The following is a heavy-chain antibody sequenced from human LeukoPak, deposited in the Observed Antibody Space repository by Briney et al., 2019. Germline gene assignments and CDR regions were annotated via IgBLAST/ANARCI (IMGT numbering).Heavy chain of an antibody. CDR2: ISYDGSKK. J-gene: IGHJ6*03. Sequence: PGRSLRLSCAASGFTFSSYSLHWVRQAPGKGLEWVAVISYDGSKKYYADSVKGRFTISRDDSWNTLYLQVNSLRADDTAVYYCARDPWVDHKDNVDFYYYMDVWGKGTTVTVSS. V-gene: IGHV3-30*01. CDR1: GFTFSSYS. D-gene: IGHD3-16*01. CDR3: ARDPWVDHKDNVDFYYYMDV.